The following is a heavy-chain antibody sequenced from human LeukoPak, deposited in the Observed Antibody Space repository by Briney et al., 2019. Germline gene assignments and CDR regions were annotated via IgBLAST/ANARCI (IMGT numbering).Heavy chain of an antibody. CDR1: GFTFSSYA. J-gene: IGHJ5*02. Sequence: PGGSLRLSCAASGFTFSSYAMHWVRQAPGKGLEWVAVISYDGSNKYYADSVKGRFTISRDNTKNTLYLQMNSLRAEDTAVYYCARDQFSSWIQLWPYNWFDPCGQGTLVTVSS. CDR2: ISYDGSNK. V-gene: IGHV3-30*04. D-gene: IGHD5-18*01. CDR3: ARDQFSSWIQLWPYNWFDP.